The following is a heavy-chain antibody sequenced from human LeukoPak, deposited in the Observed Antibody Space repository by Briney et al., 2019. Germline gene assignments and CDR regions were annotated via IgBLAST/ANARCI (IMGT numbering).Heavy chain of an antibody. Sequence: GRSLRLSCAASGFTFSSYAMHWVRQAPGKGLEWVAVISYDESNKYYADSVKGRFTISRDNSKNTLYLQMNSLRAEDTAVYYCASRHYDFGYYWGQGTLVTVSS. J-gene: IGHJ4*02. CDR2: ISYDESNK. CDR3: ASRHYDFGYY. CDR1: GFTFSSYA. D-gene: IGHD4-17*01. V-gene: IGHV3-30*04.